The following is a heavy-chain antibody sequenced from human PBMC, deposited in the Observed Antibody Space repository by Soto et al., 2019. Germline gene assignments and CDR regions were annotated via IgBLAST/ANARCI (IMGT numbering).Heavy chain of an antibody. D-gene: IGHD3-22*01. Sequence: QVQLVESGGGVVQPGRSLRLSCAASGFTFSSYGMHWVRQAPGKGLEGVAVIWYDGSNKYYADSVKGRFTISRDNSKNTLYLQMNSLRAEDTAVYYCARGNYYYDSSGYYYFDYWGQGTLVTVSS. CDR1: GFTFSSYG. CDR2: IWYDGSNK. CDR3: ARGNYYYDSSGYYYFDY. J-gene: IGHJ4*02. V-gene: IGHV3-33*01.